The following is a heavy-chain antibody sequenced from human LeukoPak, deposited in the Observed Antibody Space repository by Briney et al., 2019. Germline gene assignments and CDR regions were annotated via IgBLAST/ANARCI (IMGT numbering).Heavy chain of an antibody. J-gene: IGHJ4*02. D-gene: IGHD4-17*01. V-gene: IGHV4-30-2*03. CDR3: ARQGDYGDNPFDY. Sequence: SQTLSLTCTVSGGSISSGGYFWSWIRQHPGKGLELIGYIYHSGSTYYNPSLKSRVTISGDTSKNQFSLKLSSVTAADTAVYYCARQGDYGDNPFDYWGQGTLVTVSS. CDR2: IYHSGST. CDR1: GGSISSGGYF.